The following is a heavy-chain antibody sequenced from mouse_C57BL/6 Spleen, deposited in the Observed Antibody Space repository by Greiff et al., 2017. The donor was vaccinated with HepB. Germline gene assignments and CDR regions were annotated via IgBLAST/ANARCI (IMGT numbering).Heavy chain of an antibody. D-gene: IGHD2-4*01. CDR2: INPNNGGT. J-gene: IGHJ3*01. CDR1: GYTFTDYY. Sequence: EVQLQQSGPELVKPGASVKISCKASGYTFTDYYMNWVKQSHGKSLEWIGDINPNNGGTSYNQKFKGKATLTVDKSSSTAYMELRSLTSEDSAVYYCARDEYDEAWFAYWGHRTLVTVSA. CDR3: ARDEYDEAWFAY. V-gene: IGHV1-26*01.